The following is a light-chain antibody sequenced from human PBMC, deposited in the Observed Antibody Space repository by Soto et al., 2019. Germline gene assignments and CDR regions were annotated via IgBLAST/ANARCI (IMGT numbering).Light chain of an antibody. Sequence: EIVMTQSPATLSVSPGERATLSCRASQSVSRTLAWYQQKPGQAPRLLIYGASTRATGIPARFSGSGSGTEFTLTISSLQSEDFAVYYCQQYNNWPRTFGQGTKV. CDR2: GAS. J-gene: IGKJ1*01. V-gene: IGKV3-15*01. CDR3: QQYNNWPRT. CDR1: QSVSRT.